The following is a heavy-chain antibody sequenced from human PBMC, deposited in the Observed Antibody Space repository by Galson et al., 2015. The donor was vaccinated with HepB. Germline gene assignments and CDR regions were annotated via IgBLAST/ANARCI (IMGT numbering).Heavy chain of an antibody. J-gene: IGHJ3*02. CDR3: ARDEDYYDSSGPWGAFDI. Sequence: SLRLSCAASGFTVSSNHMSWVRQAPGKGLEWVSVIYSGGSTYYADSVKGRFTISRDNSKNTLYLQMNSLRAEDTAVYYCARDEDYYDSSGPWGAFDIWGQGTMVTVSS. CDR2: IYSGGST. V-gene: IGHV3-53*01. D-gene: IGHD3-22*01. CDR1: GFTVSSNH.